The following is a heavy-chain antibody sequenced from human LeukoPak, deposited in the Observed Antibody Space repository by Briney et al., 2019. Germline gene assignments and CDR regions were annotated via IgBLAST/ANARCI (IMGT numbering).Heavy chain of an antibody. V-gene: IGHV5-51*01. CDR1: GYSFVNYW. CDR2: IYPGDSDT. D-gene: IGHD6-13*01. CDR3: AGAGAGTAVDS. J-gene: IGHJ4*02. Sequence: GESLKISCKGSGYSFVNYWVGWVRQMPGKGLEWMGIIYPGDSDTRYSPSFQGQFTISADKSISTSYLQWSSLKASDTAMYYCAGAGAGTAVDSWGQGTLVTVAS.